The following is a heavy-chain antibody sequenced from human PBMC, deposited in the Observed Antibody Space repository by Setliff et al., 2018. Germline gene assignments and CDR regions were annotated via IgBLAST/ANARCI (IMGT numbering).Heavy chain of an antibody. Sequence: HPGGSLRLSCAASGFTFGHYPMHWVRQAPGKGLEWVAVIWYDGSHQYYADSVKGRFTISRVNSKNMLYLQMNSLRAEDTAVYYCAKGDQISGSYCYFDYWGQGSLVTVSS. J-gene: IGHJ4*02. V-gene: IGHV3-33*06. CDR3: AKGDQISGSYCYFDY. CDR1: GFTFGHYP. D-gene: IGHD1-26*01. CDR2: IWYDGSHQ.